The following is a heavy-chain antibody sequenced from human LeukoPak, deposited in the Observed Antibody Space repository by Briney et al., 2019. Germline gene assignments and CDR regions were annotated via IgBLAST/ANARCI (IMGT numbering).Heavy chain of an antibody. D-gene: IGHD2-21*02. CDR3: ARELRGGDCYYDY. Sequence: ASVKVSCKASGYTFTTYDFNWVRQATGQGLEWMGWISAYNGNTNYAQKLQGRVTMTTDTSTSTAYMELRSLRSDDTAVYYCARELRGGDCYYDYWGQGTLVTVSS. V-gene: IGHV1-18*01. CDR1: GYTFTTYD. J-gene: IGHJ4*02. CDR2: ISAYNGNT.